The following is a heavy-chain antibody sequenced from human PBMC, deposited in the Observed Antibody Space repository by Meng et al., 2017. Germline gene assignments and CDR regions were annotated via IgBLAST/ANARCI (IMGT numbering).Heavy chain of an antibody. CDR1: GYSFTAYY. CDR2: IDPNSGVT. CDR3: ARDEDISAAGKLFGDY. J-gene: IGHJ4*02. Sequence: QVQLVQSGAEAKKPGASVKVSCKPSGYSFTAYYIHWLRQAPGQGLEWMGRIDPNSGVTEYAHKFHGRVTVTGDTSISTAYMELRRLTSDDTAVYYCARDEDISAAGKLFGDYWGQGTLVTVSS. V-gene: IGHV1-2*06. D-gene: IGHD6-13*01.